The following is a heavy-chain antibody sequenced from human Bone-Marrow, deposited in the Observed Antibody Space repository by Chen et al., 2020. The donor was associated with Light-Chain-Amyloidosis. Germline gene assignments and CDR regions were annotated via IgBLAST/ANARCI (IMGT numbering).Heavy chain of an antibody. Sequence: QVQLQESGPGLVKPSQTLSLTCSVPGGSISSGGYYWSWIRQHPGKGLEWIGYIYYTGSTYYKPSLRGRVTMSVDTSKNQFSLRVNSVTAADTAIYYCARLDYGGSTRYYYGMDVWGQGTTVTVSS. CDR2: IYYTGST. CDR1: GGSISSGGYY. D-gene: IGHD4-17*01. J-gene: IGHJ6*02. CDR3: ARLDYGGSTRYYYGMDV. V-gene: IGHV4-31*03.